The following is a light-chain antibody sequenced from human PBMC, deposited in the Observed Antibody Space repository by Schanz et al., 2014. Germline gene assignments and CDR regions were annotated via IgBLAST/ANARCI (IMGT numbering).Light chain of an antibody. Sequence: VMTQSPAILSVSPGERATLSCRASQSVSSNLAWYQQKPGQAPRLLIYGASSRATGIPDRFSGSGSGTDFTLTISRLEPEDFAVYYCHQYGISPFTFGPGTKVDIK. J-gene: IGKJ3*01. V-gene: IGKV3-20*01. CDR3: HQYGISPFT. CDR2: GAS. CDR1: QSVSSN.